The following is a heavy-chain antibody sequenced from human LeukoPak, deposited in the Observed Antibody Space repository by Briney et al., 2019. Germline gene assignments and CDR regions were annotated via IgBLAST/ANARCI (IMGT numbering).Heavy chain of an antibody. J-gene: IGHJ6*04. CDR3: GRDNNYYYGMEV. Sequence: GGSLRLSCAASGFTFSSYGMHWVRQAPGKGLEWVAVIWYDGSNKYYADSVKGRFTISRDNSKNTLYLQMNSLRAEDTAVYYCGRDNNYYYGMEVWGKGTTVTVS. V-gene: IGHV3-33*01. CDR1: GFTFSSYG. CDR2: IWYDGSNK.